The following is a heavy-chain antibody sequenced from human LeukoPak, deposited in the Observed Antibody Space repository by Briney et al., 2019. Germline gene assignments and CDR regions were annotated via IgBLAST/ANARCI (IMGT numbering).Heavy chain of an antibody. CDR2: IIPIFGTA. V-gene: IGHV1-69*05. CDR1: GGTFSSYA. J-gene: IGHJ4*02. D-gene: IGHD5-24*01. CDR3: ARRAGDGYRSPFDY. Sequence: SVKVSCKASGGTFSSYAISWVRQAPGQGLEWMGGIIPIFGTANYAQKFQGRVTITTDESTSTAYMELSSLRSEDTAVYYCARRAGDGYRSPFDYWGQGTLVTVPS.